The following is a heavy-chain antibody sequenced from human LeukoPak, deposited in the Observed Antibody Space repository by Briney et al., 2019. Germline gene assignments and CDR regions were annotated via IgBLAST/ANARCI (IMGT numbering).Heavy chain of an antibody. D-gene: IGHD5-18*01. J-gene: IGHJ4*02. V-gene: IGHV3-48*04. Sequence: GGSLRLSCAASGFRFNTYWMSWVRQAPGKGLEWDSYISSSGSTIYYADSVKGRFTISRDNAENSLYLQMNSLRAEDTAVYYCARDRGTAMAPVDYWGQGTLVTVSS. CDR2: ISSSGSTI. CDR3: ARDRGTAMAPVDY. CDR1: GFRFNTYW.